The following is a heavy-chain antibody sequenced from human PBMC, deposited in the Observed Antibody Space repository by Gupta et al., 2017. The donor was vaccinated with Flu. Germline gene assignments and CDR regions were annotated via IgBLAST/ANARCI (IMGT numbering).Heavy chain of an antibody. CDR3: ARGRFDRGRYIFMYYIDY. Sequence: PAPSAGGVVQAGGSMTLSCASSGFSFNNYGMHWVRQVPGKGPEWVAGVWFDGTNEYYEDSGKGRFTDCKDNSKDTLYLQMISLRAEDDAEYYCARGRFDRGRYIFMYYIDYWGQGTLGNVS. CDR2: VWFDGTNE. D-gene: IGHD3-16*02. J-gene: IGHJ4*02. CDR1: GFSFNNYG. V-gene: IGHV3-33*01.